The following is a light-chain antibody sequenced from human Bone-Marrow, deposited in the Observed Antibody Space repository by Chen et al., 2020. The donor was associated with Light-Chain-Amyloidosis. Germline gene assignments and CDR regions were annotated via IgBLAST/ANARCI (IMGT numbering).Light chain of an antibody. V-gene: IGLV3-21*02. CDR2: DNS. Sequence: SYVLTQSSSVSVAPGQTATIACGGNNIGSTSVHWYQQTPGQAPLLVVYDNSDRPSAIPERLSGSNSGNTATMTISRVEAGDEADYYCQVWDRSSDRPVFGGGTKLTVL. CDR1: NIGSTS. J-gene: IGLJ3*02. CDR3: QVWDRSSDRPV.